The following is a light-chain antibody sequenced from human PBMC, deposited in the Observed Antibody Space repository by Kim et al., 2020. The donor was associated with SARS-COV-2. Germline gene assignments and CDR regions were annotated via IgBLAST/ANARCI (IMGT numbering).Light chain of an antibody. J-gene: IGKJ1*01. V-gene: IGKV1-27*01. CDR2: AAS. CDR1: QDISNY. CDR3: QKYYNDPS. Sequence: SASLGDRVTIACRASQDISNYLAWYQQKPGKVPKLLIYAASTLQSGVPSRFSGTGSGTDFTLTISSLQPEDVATYYCQKYYNDPSFGQGTKVDIK.